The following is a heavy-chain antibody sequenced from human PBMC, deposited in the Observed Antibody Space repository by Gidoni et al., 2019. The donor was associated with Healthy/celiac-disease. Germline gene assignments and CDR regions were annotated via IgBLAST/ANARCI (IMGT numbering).Heavy chain of an antibody. D-gene: IGHD4-17*01. CDR2: ISGDGGST. V-gene: IGHV3-43*02. CDR1: GFTFDDYA. Sequence: EVQLVESGGGVVQPGGSLSLHCAASGFTFDDYAMHWVRQAPGKGLEWVSLISGDGGSTYYADSVKGRFTISRDNSKNSLYLQMNSLRTEDTALYYCAKDYDYGDYFPWFDPWGQGTLVTVSS. CDR3: AKDYDYGDYFPWFDP. J-gene: IGHJ5*02.